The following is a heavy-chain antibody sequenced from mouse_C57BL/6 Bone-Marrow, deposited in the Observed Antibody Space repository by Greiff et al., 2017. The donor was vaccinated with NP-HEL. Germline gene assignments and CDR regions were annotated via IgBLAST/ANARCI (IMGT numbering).Heavy chain of an antibody. V-gene: IGHV2-2*01. J-gene: IGHJ1*03. CDR2: IWSGGST. D-gene: IGHD1-1*01. Sequence: QVQLKESGPGLVQPSQSLSITCTVSGFSLTSYGVHWVRQSPGKGLEWLGVIWSGGSTDYNAAFISRLSISKDNSKSQVFFKMNSLQADDTAIYYCARECYYYGSKPWWYFDVWGTGTTVTVSS. CDR1: GFSLTSYG. CDR3: ARECYYYGSKPWWYFDV.